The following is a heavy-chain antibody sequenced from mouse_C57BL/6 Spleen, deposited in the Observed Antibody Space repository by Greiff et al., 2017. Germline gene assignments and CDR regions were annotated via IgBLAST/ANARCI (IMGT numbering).Heavy chain of an antibody. Sequence: QVQLQQPGAELVMPGASVKLSCKASGYTFTSYWMHWVKQRPGQGLEWIGEIDPSDSYTNYNQKFKGKSTLTVDKSSNTAYMQLSSLTSEDSAVYYGARASSGYGFADWGQGTLVTVSA. CDR2: IDPSDSYT. V-gene: IGHV1-69*01. J-gene: IGHJ3*01. CDR3: ARASSGYGFAD. D-gene: IGHD3-2*02. CDR1: GYTFTSYW.